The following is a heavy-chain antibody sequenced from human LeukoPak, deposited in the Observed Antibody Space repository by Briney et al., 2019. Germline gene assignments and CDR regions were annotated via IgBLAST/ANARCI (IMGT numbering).Heavy chain of an antibody. CDR2: IYYSGST. V-gene: IGHV4-59*01. Sequence: SETLSLTCTVSGGSISSYYWSWIRQPPGKGLEWIGYIYYSGSTNYNPSLKSRVTISVDTSKNQFSLKLSSVTAADTAVYYCARSWWDYDNSGYYQDAFDIWGQGTVVTVSS. D-gene: IGHD3-22*01. CDR1: GGSISSYY. CDR3: ARSWWDYDNSGYYQDAFDI. J-gene: IGHJ3*02.